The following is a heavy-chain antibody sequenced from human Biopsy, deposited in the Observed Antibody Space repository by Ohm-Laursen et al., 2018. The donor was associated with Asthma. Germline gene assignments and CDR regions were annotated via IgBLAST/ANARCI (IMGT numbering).Heavy chain of an antibody. V-gene: IGHV3-9*03. J-gene: IGHJ6*02. CDR3: ARDMGAGPNQPPSGSGSSHLYGMDV. D-gene: IGHD3-10*01. Sequence: SLRLSCTASGFSFDDYAMFWVRQAPEKGLEWVSGISWNSGTIGYADSVKGRFTISRDNAKNSLYLQMNSLGPEDMAVYYCARDMGAGPNQPPSGSGSSHLYGMDVWGQGTTVTVSS. CDR1: GFSFDDYA. CDR2: ISWNSGTI.